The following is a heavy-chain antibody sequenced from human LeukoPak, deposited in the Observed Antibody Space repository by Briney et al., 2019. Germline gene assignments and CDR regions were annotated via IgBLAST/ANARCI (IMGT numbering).Heavy chain of an antibody. D-gene: IGHD3-9*01. CDR2: ISGCGGST. CDR1: GFTFSSYA. CDR3: AAEYYDILTGSNYYYGMDV. V-gene: IGHV3-23*01. Sequence: GGSLRLSCAASGFTFSSYAMSWVRQAPRKGLEWVSAISGCGGSTYYADSVKGRFTISRDNSKNTLYLQMNSLRAEDTAVYYCAAEYYDILTGSNYYYGMDVWGQGTTVTVSS. J-gene: IGHJ6*02.